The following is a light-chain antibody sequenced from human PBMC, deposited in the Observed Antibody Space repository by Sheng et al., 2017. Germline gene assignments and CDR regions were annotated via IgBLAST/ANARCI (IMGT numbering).Light chain of an antibody. CDR2: EAS. V-gene: IGKV3-11*01. J-gene: IGKJ4*01. CDR1: QNIIRY. Sequence: EIVLTQSPATLYLSPGERATLSCRASQNIIRYLAWYQQKPGQGPRLLIYEASTRATGIPTRFSGSGSGTDFTLNISNLESEDFALYYCQQRSNWPLTFGGGTKVQIK. CDR3: QQRSNWPLT.